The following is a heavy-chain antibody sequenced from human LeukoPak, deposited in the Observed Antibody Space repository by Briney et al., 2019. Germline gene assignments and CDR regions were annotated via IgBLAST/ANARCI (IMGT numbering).Heavy chain of an antibody. J-gene: IGHJ4*02. D-gene: IGHD5-12*01. CDR1: GGSIRGSSYY. V-gene: IGHV4-39*01. CDR3: ATELGGYSGYDFASFDY. Sequence: PSETLSLTCTVSGGSIRGSSYYWGWIRQPPGKGLECIGSIHYSGSTYYNPSLKSRVTISVDTSKNQFSLRVSSVTAADTAVYYCATELGGYSGYDFASFDYWGQGTLVTVSS. CDR2: IHYSGST.